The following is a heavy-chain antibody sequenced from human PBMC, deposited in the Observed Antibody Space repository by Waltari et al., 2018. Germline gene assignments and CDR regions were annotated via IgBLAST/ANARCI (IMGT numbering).Heavy chain of an antibody. CDR2: IIPIFGTA. CDR1: GGTFSSYA. V-gene: IGHV1-69*14. D-gene: IGHD6-13*01. J-gene: IGHJ4*02. CDR3: AKLTGGYSSSWYSYFDY. Sequence: QVQLVQSGAEVKKPGSSVKVSCKASGGTFSSYAISWVRQAPGQGLEWMGGIIPIFGTANSAQKFQGRVTMTEDTSTDTAYMELSSLRSEDTAVYYCAKLTGGYSSSWYSYFDYWGQGTLVTVSS.